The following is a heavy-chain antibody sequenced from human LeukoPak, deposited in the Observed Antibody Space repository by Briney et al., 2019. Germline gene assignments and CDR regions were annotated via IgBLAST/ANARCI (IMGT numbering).Heavy chain of an antibody. D-gene: IGHD3-3*01. CDR2: INHSGST. Sequence: SETLSLTCTVYGGSFSGYYWTWIRQSPGKGLEWIGEINHSGSTNYNPSLKSRVTISVDTSKNQFPLKLSSVTAADTAVYYCARGLYVLRFLEWLSSYMDVWGKGTTVTVSS. V-gene: IGHV4-34*01. J-gene: IGHJ6*03. CDR3: ARGLYVLRFLEWLSSYMDV. CDR1: GGSFSGYY.